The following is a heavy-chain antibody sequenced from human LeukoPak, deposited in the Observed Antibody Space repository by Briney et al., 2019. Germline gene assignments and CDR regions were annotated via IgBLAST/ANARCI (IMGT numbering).Heavy chain of an antibody. J-gene: IGHJ4*02. CDR3: MRGGGNSWFDY. V-gene: IGHV1-2*02. Sequence: ASVKVSCKASGYTFTRHYFHWVRQAPGQGLEWMGWINPNSGDTNFAQKLQGRVTMTRATSISTVYMELTSLRSDDTALYYCMRGGGNSWFDYWGQGTLVSVSS. CDR1: GYTFTRHY. D-gene: IGHD6-13*01. CDR2: INPNSGDT.